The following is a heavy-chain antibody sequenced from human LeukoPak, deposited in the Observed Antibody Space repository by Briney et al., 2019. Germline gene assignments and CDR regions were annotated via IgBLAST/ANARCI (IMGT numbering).Heavy chain of an antibody. D-gene: IGHD1-26*01. Sequence: RSGGSLRLSCVASGFTFSSYWMTWVRQAPGKGLEWVANINQDGSEKYYLDSVKGRFTISRDNAKNSLCLQMNSLRAEDTAVYYCARDGGIVGAKVPFDIWGQGTMVTASS. CDR3: ARDGGIVGAKVPFDI. CDR2: INQDGSEK. V-gene: IGHV3-7*01. J-gene: IGHJ3*02. CDR1: GFTFSSYW.